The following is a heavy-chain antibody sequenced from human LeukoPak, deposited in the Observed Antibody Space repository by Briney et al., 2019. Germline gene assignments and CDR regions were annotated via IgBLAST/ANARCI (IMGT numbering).Heavy chain of an antibody. J-gene: IGHJ4*02. V-gene: IGHV1-8*03. CDR2: MNPNSGNT. D-gene: IGHD5-18*01. CDR3: ARGLYSYGYNY. Sequence: ASVKVSGKASGYTFTSYDTNWVRQAAGQGLEWMGWMNPNSGNTGYAQKFQGRVTITRNTSISTAYMELSSLRSEDTAVYYCARGLYSYGYNYWGQGTLVTVSS. CDR1: GYTFTSYD.